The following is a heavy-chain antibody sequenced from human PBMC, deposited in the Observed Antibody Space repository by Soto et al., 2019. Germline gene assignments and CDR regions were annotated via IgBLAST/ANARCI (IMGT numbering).Heavy chain of an antibody. D-gene: IGHD6-25*01. CDR3: ARDRSDSSRADSFDI. Sequence: PGGSLRLSCAVSGLTVSDTYMSWVRQAPGKGLEWVSVIYRGDATHYADSVKGRFTISRGNSNNTVYLHMNSLRAEDTAVYYCARDRSDSSRADSFDIWGQGTMVTVSS. CDR1: GLTVSDTY. J-gene: IGHJ3*02. CDR2: IYRGDAT. V-gene: IGHV3-53*01.